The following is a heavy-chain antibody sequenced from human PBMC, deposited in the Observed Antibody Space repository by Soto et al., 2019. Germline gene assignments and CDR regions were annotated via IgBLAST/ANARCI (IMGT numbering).Heavy chain of an antibody. D-gene: IGHD3-22*01. Sequence: EVQLVESGGGLVKPGGSLRLSCAASGFTFSSYSMNWVRQAPGKGLEWVSSISSSSSYIYYADSVKGRFTISRDNAKNSLYLQMNSLRAEDTAVHYCAREDYYDSSGYPNWFDPWGQGTLVTVSS. CDR2: ISSSSSYI. CDR3: AREDYYDSSGYPNWFDP. V-gene: IGHV3-21*01. CDR1: GFTFSSYS. J-gene: IGHJ5*02.